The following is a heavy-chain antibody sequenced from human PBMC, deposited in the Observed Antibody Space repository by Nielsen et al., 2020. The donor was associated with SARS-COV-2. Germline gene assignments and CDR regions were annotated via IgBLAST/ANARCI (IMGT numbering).Heavy chain of an antibody. D-gene: IGHD2-2*01. J-gene: IGHJ3*02. CDR1: GYTFTSYG. V-gene: IGHV1-18*04. CDR2: ISAYHGNT. CDR3: ARDRPYCSSTSCYGDAFDI. Sequence: ASVKVSCKASGYTFTSYGISWVRQAPGQGLEWMGWISAYHGNTNYAQKLQGRVTMTTDTSTSTAYMELRSLRSDDTAVYYCARDRPYCSSTSCYGDAFDIWGQGTMVTVSS.